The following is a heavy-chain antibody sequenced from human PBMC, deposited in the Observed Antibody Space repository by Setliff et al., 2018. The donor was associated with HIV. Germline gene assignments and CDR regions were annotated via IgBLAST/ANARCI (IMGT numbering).Heavy chain of an antibody. Sequence: SETLSLTCTVSGGSISSYYWSWIRQPPGKGLEWIGYIYYSGSTNYNPSLKSRVTISVDTSKNQFSLKLSSVTAADTAVYYCARDRSSGRGYYYYYYMDVWGKGTRSP. J-gene: IGHJ6*03. D-gene: IGHD6-19*01. CDR3: ARDRSSGRGYYYYYYMDV. CDR2: IYYSGST. V-gene: IGHV4-59*01. CDR1: GGSISSYY.